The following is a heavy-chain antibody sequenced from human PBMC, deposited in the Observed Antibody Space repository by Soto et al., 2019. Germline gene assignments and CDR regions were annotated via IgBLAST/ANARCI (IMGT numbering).Heavy chain of an antibody. CDR1: GGSISSYY. Sequence: SETLSLTCTVSGGSISSYYWSWIRQPPGKGLEWIWYIYYSGSTNYNPSLKSRVTISVDTSKNQFSLKLSSVTAADTAVYYCAKMRLGYYYYMDVWGKGTTVTVSS. CDR3: AKMRLGYYYYMDV. D-gene: IGHD3-16*01. V-gene: IGHV4-59*01. CDR2: IYYSGST. J-gene: IGHJ6*03.